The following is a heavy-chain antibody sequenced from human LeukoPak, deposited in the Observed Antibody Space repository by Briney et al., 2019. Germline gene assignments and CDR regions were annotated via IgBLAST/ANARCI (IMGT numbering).Heavy chain of an antibody. D-gene: IGHD6-19*01. CDR1: GGSISSSSFY. CDR3: ARAVAGENFDY. CDR2: IYYRGGT. V-gene: IGHV4-39*07. Sequence: SETLSLTCTVSGGSISSSSFYWGWIRQPPGTGLEWIGSIYYRGGTYYNPSLKSRVTISVDTSKNQFSLKLSSVTAADTAVYYCARAVAGENFDYWGQGTPVTVSS. J-gene: IGHJ4*02.